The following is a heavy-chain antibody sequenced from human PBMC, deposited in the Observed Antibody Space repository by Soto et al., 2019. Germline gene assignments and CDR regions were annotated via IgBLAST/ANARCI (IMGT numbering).Heavy chain of an antibody. J-gene: IGHJ4*02. Sequence: SETLSLPCTVSGGNISSYYWSWIRKTKGKGLEWIWYIYYSGSTNYNPSLKSRVTISVDTSKNQFSLKLSSETAADTAVYYCARFGRHCSSTSCYDYWGQGTLVTVSS. V-gene: IGHV4-59*01. D-gene: IGHD2-2*01. CDR2: IYYSGST. CDR3: ARFGRHCSSTSCYDY. CDR1: GGNISSYY.